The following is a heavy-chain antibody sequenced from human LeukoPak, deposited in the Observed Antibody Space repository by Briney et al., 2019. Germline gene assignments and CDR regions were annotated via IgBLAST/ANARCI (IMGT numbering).Heavy chain of an antibody. CDR1: GGSISSYY. J-gene: IGHJ4*02. Sequence: SETLSLTCTVSGGSISSYYWSWIRQPPGKGLEWIGYIYYSGSTNYNPSLKSRVTISVDTSKNQFSLKLSSVTAADTAVYYCARDEYSSGTDYWGQGTLVTVSS. CDR2: IYYSGST. V-gene: IGHV4-59*12. D-gene: IGHD6-19*01. CDR3: ARDEYSSGTDY.